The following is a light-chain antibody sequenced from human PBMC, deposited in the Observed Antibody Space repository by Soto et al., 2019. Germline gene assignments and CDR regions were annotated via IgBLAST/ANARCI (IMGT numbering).Light chain of an antibody. V-gene: IGKV3-11*01. J-gene: IGKJ4*01. Sequence: EIVLTQSPATLSLSPGERATLSCRARQSVNNYLAWYQQKPGQAPRLLIYDVSNRATGIPARFSGSGSGTDYTLTISSLEPEDVAVYDCQQRSNWPPLTFGGGTKVEIK. CDR1: QSVNNY. CDR2: DVS. CDR3: QQRSNWPPLT.